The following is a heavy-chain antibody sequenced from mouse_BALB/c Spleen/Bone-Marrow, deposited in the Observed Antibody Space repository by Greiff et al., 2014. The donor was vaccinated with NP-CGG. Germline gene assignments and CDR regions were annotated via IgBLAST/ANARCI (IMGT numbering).Heavy chain of an antibody. V-gene: IGHV1S30*01. CDR1: GYSFTGYY. CDR2: INPYNGGT. Sequence: EVQLQQSGPELVKPGPSVKISCKASGYSFTGYYMHWVKQSHGKSLEWIGEINPYNGGTSYNQKFKGKATLTVDTSSSTAFMELHILTSEDSLVYYCASQLYGNSAYWGQGTLVTVSA. CDR3: ASQLYGNSAY. D-gene: IGHD2-10*02. J-gene: IGHJ3*01.